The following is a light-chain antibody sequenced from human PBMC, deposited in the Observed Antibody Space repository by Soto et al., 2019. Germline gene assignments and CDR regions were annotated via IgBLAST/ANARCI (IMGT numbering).Light chain of an antibody. J-gene: IGKJ3*01. V-gene: IGKV1-5*03. CDR2: KAS. Sequence: DIQMTQSPSTLSASVGDRVIITCRASESISTWLAWYQQKPGKAPKLLIYKASSLHSGVPSRFSGSGSGTEFTLTISSLQPDDFATYYCQQYETYSPVTFGPGTKVDIK. CDR1: ESISTW. CDR3: QQYETYSPVT.